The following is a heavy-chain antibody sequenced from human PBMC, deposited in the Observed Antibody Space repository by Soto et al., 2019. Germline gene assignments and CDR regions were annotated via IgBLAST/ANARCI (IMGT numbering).Heavy chain of an antibody. CDR1: GGTFSNSA. D-gene: IGHD4-17*01. CDR2: IIPIFDIT. Sequence: QVQLVQSGAEVKKPGSSVKVSCKASGGTFSNSAINWVRQAPGQGREWVGVIIPIFDITAYAQKFHGRVTITAGRSTNTAYMELRNLRSDDTAVYYCARAQTTVTSSPWFDPWGQGTLVTVSS. V-gene: IGHV1-69*17. J-gene: IGHJ5*02. CDR3: ARAQTTVTSSPWFDP.